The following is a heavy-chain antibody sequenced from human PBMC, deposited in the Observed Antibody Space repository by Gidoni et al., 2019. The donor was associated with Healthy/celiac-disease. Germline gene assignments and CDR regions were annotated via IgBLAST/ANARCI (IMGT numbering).Heavy chain of an antibody. CDR3: AREGEGGSGLRGFDY. J-gene: IGHJ4*02. CDR1: GFTFSSYS. D-gene: IGHD3-16*01. V-gene: IGHV3-21*01. CDR2: ISSSSSYI. Sequence: EVQLVESGGGLVKPGGSLRLSCAASGFTFSSYSMNWVRQAPGKGLEWVASISSSSSYIYYADSVKGRFTISRDNAKNSLYLQMNSLRAEDTAVYYCAREGEGGSGLRGFDYWGQGTLVTVSS.